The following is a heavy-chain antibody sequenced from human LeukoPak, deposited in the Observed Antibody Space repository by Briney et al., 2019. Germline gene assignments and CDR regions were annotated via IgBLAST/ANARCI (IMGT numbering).Heavy chain of an antibody. J-gene: IGHJ5*02. D-gene: IGHD6-13*01. CDR1: GGSFSGYY. Sequence: SETLSLTCAVYGGSFSGYYWSWIRKPPGKGLEWIGEINHSGSTNYNPSLKSRVTISVDTSKNQFSLKLSSVTAADTAVYYCARGLGKLIAAAGRNWFDPWGQGTLVTVSS. CDR3: ARGLGKLIAAAGRNWFDP. V-gene: IGHV4-34*01. CDR2: INHSGST.